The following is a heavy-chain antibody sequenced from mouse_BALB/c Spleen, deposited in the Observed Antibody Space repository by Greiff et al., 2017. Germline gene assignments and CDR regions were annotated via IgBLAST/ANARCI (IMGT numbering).Heavy chain of an antibody. CDR3: ARSGYYGSSPNDY. V-gene: IGHV14-3*02. CDR2: IDPANGNT. J-gene: IGHJ4*01. CDR1: GFNIKDTY. D-gene: IGHD1-1*01. Sequence: VQLQQSGAELVKPGASVKLSCTASGFNIKDTYMHWVKQRPEQGLEWIGRIDPANGNTKYDPKFQGKATITADTSSNTAYLQLSSLTSEDTAVYYCARSGYYGSSPNDYWGQGTSVTVSS.